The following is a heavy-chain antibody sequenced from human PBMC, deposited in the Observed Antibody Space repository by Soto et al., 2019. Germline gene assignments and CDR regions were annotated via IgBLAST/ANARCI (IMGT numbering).Heavy chain of an antibody. CDR1: GFTFSSYA. CDR3: ARDGPRGIAAAGNHYYGMDV. V-gene: IGHV3-30-3*01. D-gene: IGHD6-13*01. J-gene: IGHJ6*02. Sequence: PGGSLRLSCAASGFTFSSYAMHWVRQAPGKGLEWVAVISYDGSNKYYADSVKGRFTISRDNSKNTLYLQMNSLRAEDTAVYYCARDGPRGIAAAGNHYYGMDVWGQGTTVTVS. CDR2: ISYDGSNK.